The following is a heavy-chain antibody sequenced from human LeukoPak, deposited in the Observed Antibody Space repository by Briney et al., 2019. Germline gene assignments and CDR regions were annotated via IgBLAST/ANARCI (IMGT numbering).Heavy chain of an antibody. CDR2: TNHSGST. D-gene: IGHD6-19*01. J-gene: IGHJ5*02. CDR3: ARAGFRVFTSGWSPHNWFDP. CDR1: GGSFSGYY. V-gene: IGHV4-34*01. Sequence: PSETLSLTCAVYGGSFSGYYWSWIRQPPGKGLEWIGETNHSGSTNYNPSLKSRVTISVDTSKNQFSLKLSSVTAADTAVYYCARAGFRVFTSGWSPHNWFDPWGQGTLVTVSS.